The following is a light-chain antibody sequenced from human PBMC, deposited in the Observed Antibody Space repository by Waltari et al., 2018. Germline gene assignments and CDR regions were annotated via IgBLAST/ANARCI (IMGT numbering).Light chain of an antibody. CDR2: EVI. CDR3: ASWDDSLNGHWV. CDR1: NSDVGNYNL. Sequence: QSALTQPASVSGTPGQSITISCTGTNSDVGNYNLVSWYQHHPGEAPKLMICEVIKRPSGVSNRFSGSKSGNTASLTISGLQAEDEADYFCASWDDSLNGHWVFGGGTKVTVL. J-gene: IGLJ3*02. V-gene: IGLV2-23*02.